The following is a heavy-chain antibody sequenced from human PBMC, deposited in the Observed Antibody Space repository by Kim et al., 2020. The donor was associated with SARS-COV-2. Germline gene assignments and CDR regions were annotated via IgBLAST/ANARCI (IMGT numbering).Heavy chain of an antibody. J-gene: IGHJ4*02. V-gene: IGHV3-20*04. D-gene: IGHD3-10*01. CDR3: SRGRNMVRGVTSPTHFDY. CDR2: INWNGGST. Sequence: GGSLRLSCAASGFTFDDYGMSWVRQAPGKGLEWVSGINWNGGSTGYADSVKGRFTISRDNAKNSLYLQMNSLRAEDTALYYCSRGRNMVRGVTSPTHFDYWGQGTLVTVSS. CDR1: GFTFDDYG.